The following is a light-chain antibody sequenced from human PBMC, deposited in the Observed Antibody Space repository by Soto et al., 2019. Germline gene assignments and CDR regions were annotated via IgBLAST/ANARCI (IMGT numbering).Light chain of an antibody. CDR1: SGHSSYA. V-gene: IGLV4-69*01. CDR2: LNSDGSH. CDR3: QTWGTGIHV. J-gene: IGLJ1*01. Sequence: QLVLTQSPSASASLGASVEFTCTLSSGHSSYAIAWHQQQPEKGPRYLMKLNSDGSHSKGDGIPDRFSGSSSGAERYLTISSLQSEDEADYYCQTWGTGIHVFGTGTKLTVL.